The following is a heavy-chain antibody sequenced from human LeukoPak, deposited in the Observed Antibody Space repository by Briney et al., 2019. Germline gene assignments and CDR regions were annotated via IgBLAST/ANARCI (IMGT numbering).Heavy chain of an antibody. CDR2: IKQDGSEK. CDR3: ARSVVAATETFDY. D-gene: IGHD2-15*01. CDR1: GFTFSSYW. J-gene: IGHJ4*02. Sequence: HPGGSLRLSCAASGFTFSSYWMSWVRQAPGKGLEWVANIKQDGSEKYYVDSVKGRFTISRDNAKNSLYLQMNSLRAEDTAVYYCARSVVAATETFDYWGQGTLVTVSS. V-gene: IGHV3-7*01.